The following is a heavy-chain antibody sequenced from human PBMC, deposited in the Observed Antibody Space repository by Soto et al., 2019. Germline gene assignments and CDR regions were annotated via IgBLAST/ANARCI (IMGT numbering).Heavy chain of an antibody. CDR2: ISSSSSYI. D-gene: IGHD3-9*01. Sequence: GGSLRLSCAASGFTFSSYSMNWVRQAPGKGLEWVSSISSSSSYIYYADSVKGRFTISRDNAKNSLYLQMNSLRAEDTAVYYCARGSYYDILTGYAPTYYYYGMDVWGQGTTVTVSS. J-gene: IGHJ6*02. CDR3: ARGSYYDILTGYAPTYYYYGMDV. V-gene: IGHV3-21*01. CDR1: GFTFSSYS.